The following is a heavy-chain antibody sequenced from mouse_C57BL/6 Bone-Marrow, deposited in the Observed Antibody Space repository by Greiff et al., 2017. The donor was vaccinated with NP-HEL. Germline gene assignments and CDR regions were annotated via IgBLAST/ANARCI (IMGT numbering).Heavy chain of an antibody. CDR3: ARSGYYYGRMFAY. J-gene: IGHJ3*01. V-gene: IGHV1-31*01. CDR1: GYSFTGYY. Sequence: EVQVVESGPELVKPGASVKISCKASGYSFTGYYMHWVKQSHGNILDWIGYIYPYNGVSSYNQKFKGKATLTVDKSSSTAYMELRSLTSEDSAVYYCARSGYYYGRMFAYWGQGTLVTVSA. D-gene: IGHD1-1*01. CDR2: IYPYNGVS.